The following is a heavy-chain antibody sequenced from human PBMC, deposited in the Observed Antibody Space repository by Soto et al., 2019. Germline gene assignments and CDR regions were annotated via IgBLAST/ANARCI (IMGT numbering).Heavy chain of an antibody. V-gene: IGHV4-59*01. J-gene: IGHJ4*02. CDR1: GASISSYF. Sequence: SETLSLTCTVSGASISSYFWSWVRQPPGKGLEWIGYIYCSGSATYNPSLKSRVTISVDTSNNQFSLKLSSVPAADTAVYYCAGGNNYDHLSDWGLETLVTVSS. CDR3: AGGNNYDHLSD. D-gene: IGHD4-4*01. CDR2: IYCSGSA.